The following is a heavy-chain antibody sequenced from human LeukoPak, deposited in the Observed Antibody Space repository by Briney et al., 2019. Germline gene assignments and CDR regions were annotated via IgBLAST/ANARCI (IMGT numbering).Heavy chain of an antibody. D-gene: IGHD3-3*01. Sequence: GGSLRLSCAASGFTFSSYSMNWVRQAPGKGLEWVSVIYSGGSTYYADSVKGRFTISRDNSKNTLYLQMNSLRAEDTAVYYCARGVGYDFWSGYYTGNYFDYWGQGTLVTVSS. CDR1: GFTFSSYS. CDR3: ARGVGYDFWSGYYTGNYFDY. CDR2: IYSGGST. J-gene: IGHJ4*02. V-gene: IGHV3-66*01.